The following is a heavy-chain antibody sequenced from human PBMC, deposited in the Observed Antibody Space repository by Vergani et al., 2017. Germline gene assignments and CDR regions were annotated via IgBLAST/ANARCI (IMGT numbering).Heavy chain of an antibody. D-gene: IGHD2-15*01. J-gene: IGHJ3*02. CDR1: GGTFSSYA. Sequence: QVQLVQSGAEVKKPGSSVKVSYKASGGTFSSYAISWVRQAPGKGLEWMGGFDPEDGETIYAQKFQGRVTMTEDTSTDTAYMELSSLRSEDTAVYYCATRKVSVVAATVGLDAFDIWGQGTMVTVSS. V-gene: IGHV1-24*01. CDR2: FDPEDGET. CDR3: ATRKVSVVAATVGLDAFDI.